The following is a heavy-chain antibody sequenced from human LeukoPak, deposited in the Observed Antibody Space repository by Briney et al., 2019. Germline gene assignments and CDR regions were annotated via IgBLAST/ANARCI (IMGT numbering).Heavy chain of an antibody. Sequence: GASVKVSCKASGYTFTGYYMHWVRQAPGQGLEWMGWINPNSGGTNYAQKFQGWVTMTRDTSISTAYMELSRLRSDDTAVYYCARDNSYGYDNWNQYAPCDWGQGTLVTVSS. CDR2: INPNSGGT. CDR1: GYTFTGYY. D-gene: IGHD1-20*01. J-gene: IGHJ4*02. V-gene: IGHV1-2*04. CDR3: ARDNSYGYDNWNQYAPCD.